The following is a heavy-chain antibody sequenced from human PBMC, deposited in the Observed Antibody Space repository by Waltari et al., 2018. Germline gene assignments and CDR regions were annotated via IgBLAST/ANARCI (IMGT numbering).Heavy chain of an antibody. CDR1: GGSFSGYY. CDR2: INHSGRT. V-gene: IGHV4-34*01. CDR3: ARGTVTHYYYYYMDV. D-gene: IGHD4-4*01. Sequence: QVQLQQWGAGLLKPSETLSLTCAVYGGSFSGYYWSWIRQPPGKGLEWIGEINHSGRTNYNPSLKRRVTISVDTSKNQFSLKLSSVTAADTAVYYCARGTVTHYYYYYMDVWGKGTTVTVSS. J-gene: IGHJ6*03.